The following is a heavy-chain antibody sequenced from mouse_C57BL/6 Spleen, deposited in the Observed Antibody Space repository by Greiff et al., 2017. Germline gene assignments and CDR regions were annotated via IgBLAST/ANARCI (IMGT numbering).Heavy chain of an antibody. V-gene: IGHV1-31*01. J-gene: IGHJ4*01. CDR2: IYPYNGVS. CDR1: GYSFTGYY. D-gene: IGHD2-1*01. CDR3: ARPYGNYEDYAMDY. Sequence: VQLKESGPELVKPGASVKISCKASGYSFTGYYMHWVKQSHGNILDWIGYIYPYNGVSSYNQKFKGKATLTVDKSSSTAYMELRSLTSEDSAVYYCARPYGNYEDYAMDYWGQGTSVTVSS.